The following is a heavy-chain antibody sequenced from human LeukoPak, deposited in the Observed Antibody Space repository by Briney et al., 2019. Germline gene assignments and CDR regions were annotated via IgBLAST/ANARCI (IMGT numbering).Heavy chain of an antibody. J-gene: IGHJ4*02. Sequence: GASVKVSCKASGGTFSSYAISWVRQAPGQGLEWMGGIIPIFGTANYAQRFQGRVTITADESTSTAYMELSSLRSEDTAVYYCASGDSSSWYYPPDYWGQGTLVTVSS. CDR2: IIPIFGTA. CDR1: GGTFSSYA. V-gene: IGHV1-69*13. D-gene: IGHD6-13*01. CDR3: ASGDSSSWYYPPDY.